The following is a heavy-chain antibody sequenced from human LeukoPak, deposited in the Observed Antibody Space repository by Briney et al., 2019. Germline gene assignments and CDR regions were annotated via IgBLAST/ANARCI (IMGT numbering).Heavy chain of an antibody. Sequence: SETLSLTCTVSGGSVSSGGYYWSWIRQPPGKGLEWIGYIYHSGSTYYNPSLKSRVTISVDRSKNQFSLKLSSVTAADTAVYYCARVYSSGSRAFQHWGQGTLVTVSS. CDR1: GGSVSSGGYY. J-gene: IGHJ1*01. V-gene: IGHV4-30-2*01. CDR3: ARVYSSGSRAFQH. D-gene: IGHD6-19*01. CDR2: IYHSGST.